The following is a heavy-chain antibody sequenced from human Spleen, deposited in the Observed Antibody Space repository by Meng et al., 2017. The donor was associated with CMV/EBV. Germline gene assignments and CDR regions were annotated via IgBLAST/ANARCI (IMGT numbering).Heavy chain of an antibody. J-gene: IGHJ4*02. CDR2: IFTSGST. V-gene: IGHV4-4*07. CDR3: ARGAHYYPRYFDY. CDR1: GDSIGTYY. Sequence: VHLQEAGSGLVKPSETLSLTCIVSGDSIGTYYWTWIRQPAGKGLEWIGHIFTSGSTNYNPSLKSRVTMSIDPSKNQFSLKLSSVTATDTAVYYCARGAHYYPRYFDYWGQGALVTVSS. D-gene: IGHD3-10*01.